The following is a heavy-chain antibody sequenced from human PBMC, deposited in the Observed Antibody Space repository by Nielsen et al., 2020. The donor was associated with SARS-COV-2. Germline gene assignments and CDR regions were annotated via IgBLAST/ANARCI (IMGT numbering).Heavy chain of an antibody. Sequence: ASVKVSCKASGYTFTSYAMNWVRQAPGQGLEWMGWINTNTGNPTYAQGFTGRFVFSLDTSVSTAYLQISSLKAEDTAVYYCARQKPTIPAAIMRNNWFDPWGQGTLVTVSS. CDR2: INTNTGNP. J-gene: IGHJ5*02. CDR3: ARQKPTIPAAIMRNNWFDP. V-gene: IGHV7-4-1*02. D-gene: IGHD2-2*01. CDR1: GYTFTSYA.